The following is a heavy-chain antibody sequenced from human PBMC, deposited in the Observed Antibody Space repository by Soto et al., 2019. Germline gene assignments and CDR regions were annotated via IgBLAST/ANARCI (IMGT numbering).Heavy chain of an antibody. CDR3: ARGSKDYYYYYYMDV. CDR2: IYYSGST. J-gene: IGHJ6*03. V-gene: IGHV4-59*01. CDR1: DGSISSYY. Sequence: PSETLSLTCTVSDGSISSYYWSWIRQPPGKGLEWIGYIYYSGSTNYNPSLKSRVTISVDTSKNQFSLKLSSVTAADTAVYYCARGSKDYYYYYYMDVWGKGTTVTVSS.